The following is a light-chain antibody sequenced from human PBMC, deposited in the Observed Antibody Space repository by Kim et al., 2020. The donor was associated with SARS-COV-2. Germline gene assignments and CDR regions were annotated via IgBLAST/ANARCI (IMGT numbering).Light chain of an antibody. CDR1: GTVVGCYTC. Sequence: GQSVTISGTGTGTVVGCYTCVSWYQRHPGRAPKLLISVVSKRPSGVPDRFSGSKSGNTASLTVSGLQAEDEADYICSSYAGRNTLVFGGGTQLTVL. CDR3: SSYAGRNTLV. V-gene: IGLV2-8*01. J-gene: IGLJ3*02. CDR2: VVS.